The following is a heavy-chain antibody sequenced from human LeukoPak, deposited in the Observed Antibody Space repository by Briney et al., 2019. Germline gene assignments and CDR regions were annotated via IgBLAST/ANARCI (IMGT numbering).Heavy chain of an antibody. Sequence: SETLSLTCTVSGGSISSYYWSWIRQPAGKGLEWIGRIYTSGSTNYNPSLKSRVTMSVDTSKNKFSLKLSSVTAADTAVYYCARGPHYYDSSGIDAFDIWGQGTMVTVSS. CDR2: IYTSGST. D-gene: IGHD3-22*01. CDR3: ARGPHYYDSSGIDAFDI. CDR1: GGSISSYY. V-gene: IGHV4-4*07. J-gene: IGHJ3*02.